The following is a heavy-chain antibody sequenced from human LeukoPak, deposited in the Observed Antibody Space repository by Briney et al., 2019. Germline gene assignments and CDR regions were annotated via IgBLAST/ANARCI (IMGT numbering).Heavy chain of an antibody. Sequence: GGSLRLSCAASGFIFNSYGMHWVRQAPGKGLEWVAVIWYDGSNKYYADSVKGRFTISRDNSKNTLYLQMNSLRAEDTAVYYCARDGTVVSLYYYYYYMDVWGKGTTVTVSS. CDR3: ARDGTVVSLYYYYYYMDV. V-gene: IGHV3-30*19. CDR1: GFIFNSYG. D-gene: IGHD4-23*01. CDR2: IWYDGSNK. J-gene: IGHJ6*03.